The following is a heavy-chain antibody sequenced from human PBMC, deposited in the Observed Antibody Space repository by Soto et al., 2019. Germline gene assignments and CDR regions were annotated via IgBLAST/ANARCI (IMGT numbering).Heavy chain of an antibody. CDR1: GFTFSTYS. Sequence: PGGSLRLSCAASGFTFSTYSMNWVRQPPGKGLEWISYISSGSSTIYYADSVKGRFTISRDNAKNSLYLQMNSLRAEDTAVYYCARAVGAPAVFDYWGQGILVTVS. CDR2: ISSGSSTI. V-gene: IGHV3-48*01. D-gene: IGHD6-13*01. J-gene: IGHJ4*02. CDR3: ARAVGAPAVFDY.